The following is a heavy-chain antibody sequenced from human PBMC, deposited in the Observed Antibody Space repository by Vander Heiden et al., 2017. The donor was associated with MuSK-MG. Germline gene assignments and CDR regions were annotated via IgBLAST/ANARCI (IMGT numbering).Heavy chain of an antibody. CDR3: ARGYSGSYYEGYYFDL. V-gene: IGHV4-59*02. CDR1: GCSVSSYY. J-gene: IGHJ4*02. CDR2: IYYSGST. D-gene: IGHD1-26*01. Sequence: QVQLQESGPGLVKPSETLSVTCTGPGCSVSSYYWSWIRQPPGKGLEWIGYIYYSGSTNYNPSLKSRVTISVDTSKNQFSLKLSSVTAADTAVYYCARGYSGSYYEGYYFDLWGQGTLVTVSS.